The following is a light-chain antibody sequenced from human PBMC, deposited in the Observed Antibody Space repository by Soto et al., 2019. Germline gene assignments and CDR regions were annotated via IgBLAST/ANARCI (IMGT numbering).Light chain of an antibody. CDR1: QSISRW. J-gene: IGKJ1*01. Sequence: DIKMTQSPSTVSASVGDRVTITCRASQSISRWLAWYQQKPGKAPKVLIWDASSLQRGVPSRFSGSGSGTEFTLTISSLQPDDFATYYCQQYNGYSTWTFGQGTMVDIK. V-gene: IGKV1-5*01. CDR3: QQYNGYSTWT. CDR2: DAS.